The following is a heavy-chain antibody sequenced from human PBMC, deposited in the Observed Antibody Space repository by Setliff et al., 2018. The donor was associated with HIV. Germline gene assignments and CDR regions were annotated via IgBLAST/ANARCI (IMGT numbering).Heavy chain of an antibody. Sequence: LRLYCAASGFTFSSYEMNWVRQAPGKGLEWVSYISNSGSTIYYADSVKCRFTISRDNAKNSLYLQMNSLRAEDTAVYYCARDCVAVDGTGPDAFDIWGRGTKVTVSS. J-gene: IGHJ3*02. CDR1: GFTFSSYE. CDR2: ISNSGSTI. D-gene: IGHD6-19*01. V-gene: IGHV3-48*03. CDR3: ARDCVAVDGTGPDAFDI.